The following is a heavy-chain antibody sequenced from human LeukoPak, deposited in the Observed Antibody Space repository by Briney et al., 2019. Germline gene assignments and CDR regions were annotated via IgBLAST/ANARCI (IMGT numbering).Heavy chain of an antibody. D-gene: IGHD3-10*01. Sequence: SETLSLTRTVSGGSISSTSYYWGWIRQPPGKGLEYIGNIYYSGSTYYNPSLKSRVTISVDTSKNRFSLKLSSVTAADTAVYYCARVRRPSFGFYGMDVWGQGTTVTVSS. V-gene: IGHV4-39*01. CDR1: GGSISSTSYY. CDR3: ARVRRPSFGFYGMDV. J-gene: IGHJ6*02. CDR2: IYYSGST.